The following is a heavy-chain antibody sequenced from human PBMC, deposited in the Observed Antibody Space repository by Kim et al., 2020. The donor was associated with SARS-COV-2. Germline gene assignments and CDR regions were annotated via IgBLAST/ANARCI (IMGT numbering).Heavy chain of an antibody. Sequence: SETLSLTCTVSGYSISSGYYWGWIRQPPGKGLEWIGSIYHSGSTYYNPSLKSRVTISVDTSKNQFSLKLSSVTAADTAVYYCAGSSGWFGGMDVWGQGTT. CDR3: AGSSGWFGGMDV. CDR2: IYHSGST. CDR1: GYSISSGYY. D-gene: IGHD6-19*01. V-gene: IGHV4-38-2*02. J-gene: IGHJ6*02.